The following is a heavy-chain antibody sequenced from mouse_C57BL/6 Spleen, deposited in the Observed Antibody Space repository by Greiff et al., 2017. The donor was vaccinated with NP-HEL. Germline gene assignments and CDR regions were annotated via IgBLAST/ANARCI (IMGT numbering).Heavy chain of an antibody. D-gene: IGHD2-4*01. CDR1: GYTFTSYW. V-gene: IGHV1-69*01. CDR3: ARPHYDYDYFDY. CDR2: IDPSDSYT. J-gene: IGHJ2*01. Sequence: VQLQESGAELVMPGASVKLSCKASGYTFTSYWMHWVKQRPGQGLEWIGEIDPSDSYTNYNQKFKGKSTLTVDKSSSTAYMQLSSLTSEDSAVYYCARPHYDYDYFDYWGQGTTLTVSS.